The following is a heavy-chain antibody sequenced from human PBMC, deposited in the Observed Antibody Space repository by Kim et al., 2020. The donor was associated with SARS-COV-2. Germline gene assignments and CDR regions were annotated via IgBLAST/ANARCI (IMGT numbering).Heavy chain of an antibody. CDR2: INPSGGST. V-gene: IGHV1-46*01. J-gene: IGHJ3*02. Sequence: ASVKVSCKASGYTFTSYYMHWVRQAPGQGLEWMGIINPSGGSTSYAQKFQGRVTMTRDTSTSTVYMELSSLRSEDTAVYYCARGGGYRNSGLRRYQSGAFDIWGQGTMVTVSS. CDR3: ARGGGYRNSGLRRYQSGAFDI. D-gene: IGHD3-22*01. CDR1: GYTFTSYY.